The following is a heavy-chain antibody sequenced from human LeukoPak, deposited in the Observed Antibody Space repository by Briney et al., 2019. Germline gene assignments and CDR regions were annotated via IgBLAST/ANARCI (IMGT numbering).Heavy chain of an antibody. J-gene: IGHJ4*02. D-gene: IGHD6-19*01. CDR3: AREEGSGCYDS. CDR1: GYTFTGYY. V-gene: IGHV1-2*02. CDR2: INPNSGGT. Sequence: EASVKVSCKASGYTFTGYYMHWVRQAPGQGLEWMGWINPNSGGTNYAQKFQGRVTMTRGTSITTAYMELSRLRSDDTAVYYCAREEGSGCYDSWGQGTRLTVSS.